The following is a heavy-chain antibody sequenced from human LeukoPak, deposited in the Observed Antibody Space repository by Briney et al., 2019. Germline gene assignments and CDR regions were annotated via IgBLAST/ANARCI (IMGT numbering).Heavy chain of an antibody. J-gene: IGHJ5*02. CDR2: INPNSGDT. CDR1: GYTFTGYY. V-gene: IGHV1-2*06. CDR3: ARAPVSDWFDP. Sequence: GASVKVSCKSSGYTFTGYYMHRVRQPPGQGLEWMGRINPNSGDTDYAQKFQGRVTMTRDTSITTAYMDLSRLISDDTAVYYCARAPVSDWFDPWGQGTLVTVSS. D-gene: IGHD6-25*01.